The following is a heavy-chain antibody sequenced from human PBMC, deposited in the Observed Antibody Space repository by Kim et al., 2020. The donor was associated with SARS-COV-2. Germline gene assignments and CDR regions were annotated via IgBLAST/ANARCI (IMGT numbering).Heavy chain of an antibody. Sequence: GGSLRLSCTASGFTFGDYAMSWVRQAPGKGLEWVGFIRSKAYGGTTEYAASVKGRFTISRDDSKSIAYLQMNSLKTEDTAVYYCTRFGVAYYDSSDNDAFDIWGQGTMVTVSS. V-gene: IGHV3-49*04. D-gene: IGHD3-22*01. CDR2: IRSKAYGGTT. CDR1: GFTFGDYA. J-gene: IGHJ3*02. CDR3: TRFGVAYYDSSDNDAFDI.